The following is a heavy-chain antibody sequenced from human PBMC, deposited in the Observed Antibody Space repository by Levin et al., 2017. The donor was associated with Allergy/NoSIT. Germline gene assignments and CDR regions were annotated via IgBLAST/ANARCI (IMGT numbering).Heavy chain of an antibody. CDR3: ARSGSPDY. Sequence: GESLKISCAASGFTFSDYSMNWVRQAPGKGLEWVSSISPNSNYIYYADSLKGRFTISRDNAKSSVFLQMNSLRAEDTALYYCARSGSPDYWCQGTLVTVSS. J-gene: IGHJ4*02. D-gene: IGHD3-22*01. CDR1: GFTFSDYS. V-gene: IGHV3-21*01. CDR2: ISPNSNYI.